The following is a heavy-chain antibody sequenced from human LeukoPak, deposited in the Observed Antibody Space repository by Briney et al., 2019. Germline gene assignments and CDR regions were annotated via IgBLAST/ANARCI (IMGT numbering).Heavy chain of an antibody. J-gene: IGHJ4*02. CDR3: ARDNSAGTYCSGGSCYSIHDY. V-gene: IGHV3-21*01. CDR1: RFTFSSYS. CDR2: ISSSSSYI. D-gene: IGHD2-15*01. Sequence: GGSLRLSCAASRFTFSSYSMNWVRQAPGKGLEWVSSISSSSSYIYYADSLKGRFTISRDNAKNSLYLQMNSLRDEETAVYYCARDNSAGTYCSGGSCYSIHDYWGQGTLVTVSS.